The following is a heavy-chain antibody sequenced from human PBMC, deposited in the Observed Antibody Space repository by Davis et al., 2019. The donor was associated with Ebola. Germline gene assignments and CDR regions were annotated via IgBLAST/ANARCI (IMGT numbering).Heavy chain of an antibody. D-gene: IGHD2-2*02. CDR2: INHSGST. CDR1: GGSISSGGYS. V-gene: IGHV4-30-2*01. CDR3: ARKKYCSSTSCYIFGAGGDLDY. Sequence: SETLSLTCAVSGGSISSGGYSWSWIRQPPGKGLEWIGEINHSGSTNYNPSLKSRVAISVDTSKNQFSLKLSSVTAADTAVYYCARKKYCSSTSCYIFGAGGDLDYWGQGTLVTVSS. J-gene: IGHJ4*02.